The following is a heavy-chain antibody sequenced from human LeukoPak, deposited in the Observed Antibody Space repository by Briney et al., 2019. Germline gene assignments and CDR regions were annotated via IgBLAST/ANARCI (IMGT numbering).Heavy chain of an antibody. CDR3: AKDITMIVVVNDYFDY. V-gene: IGHV3-23*01. CDR2: ISGSGGST. J-gene: IGHJ4*02. CDR1: GFTFSSYA. D-gene: IGHD3-22*01. Sequence: GGSLRLSCAASGFTFSSYAVSWVRQAPGKGLEWVSAISGSGGSTYYADSVKGRFTISRDNSKNTLYLQMNSLRAEDTAVYYCAKDITMIVVVNDYFDYWGQGTLVTVSS.